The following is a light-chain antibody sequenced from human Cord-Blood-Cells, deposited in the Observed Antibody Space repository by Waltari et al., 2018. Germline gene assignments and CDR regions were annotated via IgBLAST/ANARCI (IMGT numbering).Light chain of an antibody. Sequence: QSVLTQPPSASGTPGQRVTISCSGSSSHIGSNYVYWYQQLPGTAPKLLIYRNNQRPSGVPDRFSCSKSGTSASLAISGLRSEDEADYYCAAWDDSLSGWVFGGGTKLTVL. CDR1: SSHIGSNY. J-gene: IGLJ3*02. CDR2: RNN. V-gene: IGLV1-47*01. CDR3: AAWDDSLSGWV.